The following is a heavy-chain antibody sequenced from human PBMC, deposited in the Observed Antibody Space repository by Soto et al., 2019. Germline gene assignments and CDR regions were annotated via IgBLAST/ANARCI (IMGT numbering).Heavy chain of an antibody. Sequence: GGSLRLSCAASGFTFSSYSMNWVRQAPGKGLEWVSSISSSSSYIYYADSVKGRFTISRDNAKNSLYLQMNSLRAEDTAVYYCASHTYYYDSSGYPHHAFVIWGQGARVTVSS. J-gene: IGHJ3*02. V-gene: IGHV3-21*01. CDR1: GFTFSSYS. CDR3: ASHTYYYDSSGYPHHAFVI. CDR2: ISSSSSYI. D-gene: IGHD3-22*01.